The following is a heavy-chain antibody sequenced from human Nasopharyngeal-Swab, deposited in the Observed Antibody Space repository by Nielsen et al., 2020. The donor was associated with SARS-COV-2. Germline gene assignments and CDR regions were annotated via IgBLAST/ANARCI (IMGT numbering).Heavy chain of an antibody. CDR1: GFTFDDYA. CDR3: TRVTRGYSYGLPSGYFDY. V-gene: IGHV3-49*04. Sequence: GESLKISCTASGFTFDDYAMSWVRQAPGKGLEWVGFIRSKAYGGTTEYAASVKGRFTISRDDSKSIAYLQMNSLKTEDTAVYYCTRVTRGYSYGLPSGYFDYWGQGTLVTVSS. CDR2: IRSKAYGGTT. D-gene: IGHD5-18*01. J-gene: IGHJ4*02.